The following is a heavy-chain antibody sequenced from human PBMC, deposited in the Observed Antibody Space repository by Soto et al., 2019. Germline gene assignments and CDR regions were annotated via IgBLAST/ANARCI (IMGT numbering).Heavy chain of an antibody. J-gene: IGHJ1*01. D-gene: IGHD2-8*01. CDR1: GYTFTSYA. CDR3: ARSAVYVWFQH. Sequence: ASVKVSCKASGYTFTSYAMHWVRQAPGQRLEWMGWSNAGNGNTKYSQKFQGRVTITRDTSASTAYMELSSLRSEDTAVYYGARSAVYVWFQHWGQGTLVTVSX. V-gene: IGHV1-3*01. CDR2: SNAGNGNT.